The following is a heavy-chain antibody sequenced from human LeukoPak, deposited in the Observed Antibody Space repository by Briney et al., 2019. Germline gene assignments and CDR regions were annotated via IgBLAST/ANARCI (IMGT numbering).Heavy chain of an antibody. Sequence: GGSLRLSCAASGFTFSSYAMHWVRQAPGKGLEWVAVISYDGSNKYYADSVKGRFTISRDNSKNTLYLQMNSLRAEDTAVYYCARPMVASRASDYWGQGTLVTVSS. D-gene: IGHD4/OR15-4a*01. CDR2: ISYDGSNK. V-gene: IGHV3-30-3*01. J-gene: IGHJ4*02. CDR1: GFTFSSYA. CDR3: ARPMVASRASDY.